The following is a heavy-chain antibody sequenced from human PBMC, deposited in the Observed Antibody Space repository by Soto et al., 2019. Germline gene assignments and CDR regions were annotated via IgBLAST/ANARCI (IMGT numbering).Heavy chain of an antibody. CDR3: ARQGAAADTLPLIWFDS. V-gene: IGHV5-51*01. CDR2: IYPDNSDT. Sequence: PGESLKISCKGSGYNFPGYWIAWVRQMPGKGLEWMGIIYPDNSDTRYSPSFQGQVTISADKSINTAYVQWSSLKASDTAMYYCARQGAAADTLPLIWFDSWGPGSLVTVSS. J-gene: IGHJ5*01. D-gene: IGHD6-13*01. CDR1: GYNFPGYW.